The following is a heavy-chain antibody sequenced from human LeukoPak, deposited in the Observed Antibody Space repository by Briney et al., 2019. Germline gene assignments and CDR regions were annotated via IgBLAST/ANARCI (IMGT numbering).Heavy chain of an antibody. CDR2: ISSDGRST. CDR1: GFTFSSYW. V-gene: IGHV3-74*01. J-gene: IGHJ3*02. Sequence: GGSLRLSCAASGFTFSSYWMHWVRQAPGKGLVWVSCISSDGRSTSHADSVKGRFTISRDNAKNTLYLQMNILRAEDTAVYYCTRERLERHDAFDMWGQGTVVTVSS. D-gene: IGHD1-1*01. CDR3: TRERLERHDAFDM.